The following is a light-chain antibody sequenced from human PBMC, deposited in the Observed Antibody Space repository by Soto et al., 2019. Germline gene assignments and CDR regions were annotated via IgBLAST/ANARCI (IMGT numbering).Light chain of an antibody. V-gene: IGKV3-11*01. CDR1: QSVSSF. CDR3: QQRTDWHPVYT. CDR2: DVS. Sequence: EIVLTQSPVTLSLSPGDRATLSCRPSQSVSSFLAWYQQKPGQPPRRLIYDVSNRAAGIPDRFSGSGSGTDFTLTISSREPEDFAVYYCQQRTDWHPVYTFGQGTKLEIK. J-gene: IGKJ2*01.